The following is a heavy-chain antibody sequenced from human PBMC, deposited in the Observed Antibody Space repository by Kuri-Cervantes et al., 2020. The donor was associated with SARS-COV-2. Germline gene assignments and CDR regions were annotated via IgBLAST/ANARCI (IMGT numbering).Heavy chain of an antibody. V-gene: IGHV4-38-2*01. CDR1: GYSISSGYY. Sequence: ESLKISCAVSGYSISSGYYWGWIRQPPGKGLEWIGSIYHSGSTYYNPSLKSRVTISVDTSKNQFSLKLSSVTAADTAVYYCAVYSSSPYYYYMDVWGKGTTVTVSS. CDR3: AVYSSSPYYYYMDV. CDR2: IYHSGST. J-gene: IGHJ6*03. D-gene: IGHD6-13*01.